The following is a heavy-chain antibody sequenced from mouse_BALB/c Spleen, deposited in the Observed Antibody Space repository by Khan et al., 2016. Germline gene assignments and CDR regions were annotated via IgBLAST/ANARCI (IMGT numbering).Heavy chain of an antibody. J-gene: IGHJ1*01. CDR1: GFNIKDTY. CDR3: ARDHRTYWYFDV. CDR2: IDPANGNT. Sequence: VQLQQSGAELVKPGASVKLSCTASGFNIKDTYMHWVKQRPEQGLEWIGRIDPANGNTKYDPKFQGKATITADTSSNTAYLQLSSLTSEDTAVDYCARDHRTYWYFDVWGAGTTVTVSS. D-gene: IGHD2-14*01. V-gene: IGHV14-3*02.